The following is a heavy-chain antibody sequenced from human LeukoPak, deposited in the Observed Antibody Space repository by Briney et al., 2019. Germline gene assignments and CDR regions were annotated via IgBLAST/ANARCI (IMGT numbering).Heavy chain of an antibody. J-gene: IGHJ4*02. CDR1: GGSFSGYY. CDR3: AGYSSGYYRAPFDY. D-gene: IGHD3-22*01. V-gene: IGHV4-34*01. Sequence: PSETLSLTCAVYGGSFSGYYWSWIRQPPGKGLEWIGEINHSGSTNYNPSLKSRVTISVDTSKNQFSLKLSSVTAADTAVYYCAGYSSGYYRAPFDYWGQGTLVTVSS. CDR2: INHSGST.